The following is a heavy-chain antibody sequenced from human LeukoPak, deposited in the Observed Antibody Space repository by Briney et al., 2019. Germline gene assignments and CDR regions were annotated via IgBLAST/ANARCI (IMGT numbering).Heavy chain of an antibody. J-gene: IGHJ6*03. V-gene: IGHV1-2*02. D-gene: IGHD1-26*01. Sequence: ASVKVSCXASGYTFTDYYMHWVRQAPGQGLEWMGWINPNSGGRNHAQKFQGRVTMTRDTSISTAYMELSRLTSDDTAIYYCARDREPKTETYYYYMDVWGRGTTVTVSS. CDR1: GYTFTDYY. CDR2: INPNSGGR. CDR3: ARDREPKTETYYYYMDV.